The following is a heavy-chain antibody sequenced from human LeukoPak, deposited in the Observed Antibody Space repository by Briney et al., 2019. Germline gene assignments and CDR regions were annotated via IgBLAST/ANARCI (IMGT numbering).Heavy chain of an antibody. CDR2: IYYSGST. D-gene: IGHD2-15*01. CDR1: GGSISSGDYY. V-gene: IGHV4-30-4*01. CDR3: VRVWCSGGSCLVDY. J-gene: IGHJ4*02. Sequence: TSETLSLTCTVSGGSISSGDYYWSWIRRPPGKGLEWIGYIYYSGSTYYNPSLKSRVTISVDTSKNQFSLKLSSVTAADTAVYYCVRVWCSGGSCLVDYWGQGTLVTVSS.